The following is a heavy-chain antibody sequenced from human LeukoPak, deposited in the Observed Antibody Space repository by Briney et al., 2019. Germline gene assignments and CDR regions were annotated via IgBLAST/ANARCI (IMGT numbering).Heavy chain of an antibody. CDR1: GFTFSSYA. Sequence: RGSLRLSCAASGFTFSSYAMSWVREAPGKGLERVSSVFGSVGSTYYADSVKGRFTISRDNSKNTLYLQINTLRAEDTAVYYCAKVSRGYCRGGTCYYFYGLDVWGQGTTVTVSS. CDR2: VFGSVGST. J-gene: IGHJ6*02. CDR3: AKVSRGYCRGGTCYYFYGLDV. V-gene: IGHV3-23*01. D-gene: IGHD2-15*01.